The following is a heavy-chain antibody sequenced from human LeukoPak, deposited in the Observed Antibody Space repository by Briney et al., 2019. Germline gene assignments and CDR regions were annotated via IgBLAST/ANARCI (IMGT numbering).Heavy chain of an antibody. V-gene: IGHV3-7*01. CDR1: GFNFCSYW. CDR2: IKQDGSEE. CDR3: ARGSSAGASLRHDY. D-gene: IGHD1-26*01. Sequence: GGSLRLSCAASGFNFCSYWMSWVRPAPGKGLEGVANIKQDGSEENFVDSVKGRFTISRDNAKKSLYLQMNSLRAEDTAVYYCARGSSAGASLRHDYWGQGTLVTVSS. J-gene: IGHJ4*02.